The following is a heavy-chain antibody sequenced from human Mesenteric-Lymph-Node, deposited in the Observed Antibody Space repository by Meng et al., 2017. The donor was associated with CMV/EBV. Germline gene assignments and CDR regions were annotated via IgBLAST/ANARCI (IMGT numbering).Heavy chain of an antibody. J-gene: IGHJ4*02. CDR1: GFAFSSFE. D-gene: IGHD6-6*01. CDR3: ARDSRGDSRSG. Sequence: GGSLRLSCVASGFAFSSFEMNWVRQAPGKGLEWVSYISSSGYGSVIYYADSVKGRFTISRDNAKNTVYLQMNSLRAEDTALYFCARDSRGDSRSGWGQGTLVTVSS. CDR2: ISSSGYGSVI. V-gene: IGHV3-48*03.